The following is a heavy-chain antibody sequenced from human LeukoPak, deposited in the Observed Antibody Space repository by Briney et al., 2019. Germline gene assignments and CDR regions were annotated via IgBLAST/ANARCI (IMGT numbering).Heavy chain of an antibody. CDR3: VGRIVFGWY. D-gene: IGHD1-26*01. CDR2: IYSGGST. V-gene: IGHV3-53*01. J-gene: IGHJ4*02. CDR1: GFTVSSNY. Sequence: GGSLRLSCVASGFTVSSNYMSWVRQAPGKGLEWVSVIYSGGSTYYADSVKGRFTISRDNSKNTLYLQMNSLRAEDTAVYYCVGRIVFGWYWGQGTLVTVSS.